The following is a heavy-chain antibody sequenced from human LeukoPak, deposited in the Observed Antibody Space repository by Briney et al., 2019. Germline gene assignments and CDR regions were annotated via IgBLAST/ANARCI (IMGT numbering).Heavy chain of an antibody. Sequence: GGSLRLSCAASGFTFSSYEMNWVRQAPGKGLEWVSYISSSGSTIYYADSVKGRFTISRDNAKNSLYLQMNSLRAEDTAVYYCARIAAAGRRGDCWGQGTLVTVSS. CDR2: ISSSGSTI. CDR3: ARIAAAGRRGDC. CDR1: GFTFSSYE. J-gene: IGHJ4*02. V-gene: IGHV3-48*03. D-gene: IGHD6-13*01.